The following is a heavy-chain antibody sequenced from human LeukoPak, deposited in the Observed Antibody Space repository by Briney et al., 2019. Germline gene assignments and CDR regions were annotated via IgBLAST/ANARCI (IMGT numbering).Heavy chain of an antibody. J-gene: IGHJ3*02. D-gene: IGHD2-15*01. V-gene: IGHV4-38-2*02. CDR2: IYQSGST. CDR1: GYTISSGYY. CDR3: ARELYCSGGSCHSRDAFDI. Sequence: SETLSLTCTVSGYTISSGYYWGWIRQPPGKGLEWIGSIYQSGSTYYNPSLKSRVTISVDTSKNQFSLKLSSVTAADTAVYYCARELYCSGGSCHSRDAFDIWGQGTMVTVSS.